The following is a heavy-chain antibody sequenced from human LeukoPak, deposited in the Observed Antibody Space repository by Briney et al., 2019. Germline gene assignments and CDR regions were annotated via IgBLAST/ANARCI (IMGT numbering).Heavy chain of an antibody. D-gene: IGHD1-26*01. V-gene: IGHV4-34*01. CDR3: ARTTVGAANFDY. CDR1: GGSFSGYY. J-gene: IGHJ4*02. Sequence: PSETLSLTCAVYGGSFSGYYWSWIRQPPGKGLEWIGEINHRRSTNYNPSLKSRVTMSVDTSKNQFSLNLSSVTAADTAVYYCARTTVGAANFDYWGQGTLVTVSS. CDR2: INHRRST.